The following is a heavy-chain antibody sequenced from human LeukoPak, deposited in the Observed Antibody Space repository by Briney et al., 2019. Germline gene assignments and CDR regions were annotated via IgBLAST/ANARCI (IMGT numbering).Heavy chain of an antibody. CDR1: GYTFTGYY. J-gene: IGHJ4*02. V-gene: IGHV1-2*02. D-gene: IGHD2-21*02. Sequence: ASVKVSCKASGYTFTGYYMHWVRQAPGQGLEWMGWINPNSGGTNYAQKFQGRVTMTRDTSISTAYMELSRLRSDDTAVYYCARDFSGGDCYSACYWGQGTLVTVSS. CDR3: ARDFSGGDCYSACY. CDR2: INPNSGGT.